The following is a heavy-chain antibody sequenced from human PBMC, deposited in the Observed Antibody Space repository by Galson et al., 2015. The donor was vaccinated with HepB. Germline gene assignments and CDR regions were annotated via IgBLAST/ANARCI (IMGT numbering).Heavy chain of an antibody. CDR1: GFTFSGSA. CDR3: TRLNNDWKDGGDAFDI. Sequence: SLRLSCAASGFTFSGSAMDWVRQASGKGLEWVGRVRSKPNNYATAYAASVKGRFTISRDDSKNTAYLQMNSLKTEDTAVYYCTRLNNDWKDGGDAFDIWGQGTMVTVSS. D-gene: IGHD1-1*01. V-gene: IGHV3-73*01. J-gene: IGHJ3*02. CDR2: VRSKPNNYAT.